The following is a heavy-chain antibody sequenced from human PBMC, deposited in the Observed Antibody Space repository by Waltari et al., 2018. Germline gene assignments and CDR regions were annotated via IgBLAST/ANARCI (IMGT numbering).Heavy chain of an antibody. CDR3: VRLRVTSGRHTFYL. D-gene: IGHD2-21*02. J-gene: IGHJ5*02. CDR1: DSSNTSGLS. Sequence: QLQESGPRLMKPSETLSLTCTVSDSSNTSGLSLGWIRQSPGKRLEWIGNLFDRGRVSYHPSLRGRVLISPPWSNRAFSLKVTSVTASDTALYYCVRLRVTSGRHTFYLWGPGTLVTVSS. V-gene: IGHV4-38-2*02. CDR2: LFDRGRV.